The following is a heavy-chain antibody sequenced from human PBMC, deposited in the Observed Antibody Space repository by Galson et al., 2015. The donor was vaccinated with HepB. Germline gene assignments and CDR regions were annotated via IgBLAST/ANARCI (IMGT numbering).Heavy chain of an antibody. V-gene: IGHV3-30*18. Sequence: SLRLSCAASGFTFSSYGMHWVRQAPGKGLEWVAVISYDGSNKYYADSVKGRFTISRDNSKNTLYLQMNSLRAEDTAVYYCAKESYDFWSGGYYYYYGMDVWGQGTTVTVSS. D-gene: IGHD3-3*01. CDR1: GFTFSSYG. CDR3: AKESYDFWSGGYYYYYGMDV. J-gene: IGHJ6*02. CDR2: ISYDGSNK.